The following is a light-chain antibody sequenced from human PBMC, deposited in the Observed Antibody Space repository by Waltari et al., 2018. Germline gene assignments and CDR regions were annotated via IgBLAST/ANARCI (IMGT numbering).Light chain of an antibody. CDR2: AAS. Sequence: DIQMTQSPSSLSASVGDRVTITCRASQDINNYLAWYQQKPGQIPKLLIYAASTLQSGGPSRFSGSGSGTDFTLTISSLQPEDVATYYCQNYNSVPLFTFGPGTKVDI. CDR1: QDINNY. V-gene: IGKV1-27*01. CDR3: QNYNSVPLFT. J-gene: IGKJ3*01.